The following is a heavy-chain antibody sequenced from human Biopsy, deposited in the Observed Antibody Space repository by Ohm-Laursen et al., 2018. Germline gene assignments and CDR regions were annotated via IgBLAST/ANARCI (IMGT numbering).Heavy chain of an antibody. D-gene: IGHD1-14*01. J-gene: IGHJ5*02. V-gene: IGHV4-4*08. CDR3: ARDRDRRGWFDP. CDR2: IYNTETT. Sequence: GTLSLTCTVSRDSISNYYWTWIRQSPGKGLEWIGSIYNTETTFYNPSLKSRVTISVDTSKNKFSLRVSSVTAADTAVYYCARDRDRRGWFDPWGQGTLVTVSS. CDR1: RDSISNYY.